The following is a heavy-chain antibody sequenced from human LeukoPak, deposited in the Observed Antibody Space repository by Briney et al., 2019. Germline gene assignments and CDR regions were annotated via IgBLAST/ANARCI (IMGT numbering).Heavy chain of an antibody. CDR2: INHSGST. Sequence: SETLSLTCAVYGGSFSGYYWSRIRQPPGKGLEWIGEINHSGSTNYNPSLKSRVTISVDTSKNQFSLKLSSVTAADTAVYYCARGRVRGVTKYRYYYGMDVWGQGTTVTVSS. CDR3: ARGRVRGVTKYRYYYGMDV. D-gene: IGHD3-10*01. V-gene: IGHV4-34*01. CDR1: GGSFSGYY. J-gene: IGHJ6*02.